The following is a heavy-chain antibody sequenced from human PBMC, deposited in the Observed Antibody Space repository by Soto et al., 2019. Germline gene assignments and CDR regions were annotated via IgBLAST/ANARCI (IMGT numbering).Heavy chain of an antibody. V-gene: IGHV3-23*01. Sequence: GGSLRLSCAASGFTFSSYAMSWVRQAPGKGLEWVSSISGSGGCTYFADSVKGRFTISRDNSKNTLFLQMNSLRAEDTAVYYCAKDYYDSSGPPGAFDIWGQGTMVTVSS. J-gene: IGHJ3*02. CDR1: GFTFSSYA. CDR3: AKDYYDSSGPPGAFDI. D-gene: IGHD3-22*01. CDR2: ISGSGGCT.